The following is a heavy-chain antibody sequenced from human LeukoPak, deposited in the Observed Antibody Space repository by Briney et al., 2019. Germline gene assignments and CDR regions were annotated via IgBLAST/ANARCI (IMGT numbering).Heavy chain of an antibody. V-gene: IGHV3-73*01. CDR3: TTYRSGHY. CDR2: ITTKRSNYAT. CDR1: GFTFSDSG. D-gene: IGHD6-19*01. Sequence: GGSLRPSCAASGFTFSDSGIHWVRQASGKGLGWVGRITTKRSNYATAYTASVKGRFTISRHDSENTAYLQMNSLKTEDTALYYCTTYRSGHYWGQGTLVTVSS. J-gene: IGHJ4*02.